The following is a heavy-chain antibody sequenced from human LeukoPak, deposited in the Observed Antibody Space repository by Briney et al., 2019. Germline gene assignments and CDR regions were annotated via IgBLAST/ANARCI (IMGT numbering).Heavy chain of an antibody. V-gene: IGHV3-33*01. CDR3: ARDGGSCWEHWFDP. Sequence: PGGSLRLSCAASGFTLSSYGIHWVRQAPGKGLEWVAVIWYDGSNKYYADSVKGRFTISRDNSKNTLYLQMNSLRAEDTAVYYCARDGGSCWEHWFDPWGQGTLVTVSS. D-gene: IGHD2-15*01. J-gene: IGHJ5*02. CDR1: GFTLSSYG. CDR2: IWYDGSNK.